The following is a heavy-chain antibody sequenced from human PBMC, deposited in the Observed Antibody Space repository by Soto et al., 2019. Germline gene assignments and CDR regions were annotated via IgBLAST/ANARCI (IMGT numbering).Heavy chain of an antibody. CDR3: ESIDYGDEKNWFDP. D-gene: IGHD4-17*01. J-gene: IGHJ5*02. V-gene: IGHV4-59*01. CDR1: GGSIRSYY. Sequence: ASQTMSLTCTVSGGSIRSYYWSWIRQPPGKGLEWIGYIYYSGSTNYNPSLKSRVTISVDTSKNQFSLKLSSVTAADTAVYYCESIDYGDEKNWFDPWGQGTLVTVSS. CDR2: IYYSGST.